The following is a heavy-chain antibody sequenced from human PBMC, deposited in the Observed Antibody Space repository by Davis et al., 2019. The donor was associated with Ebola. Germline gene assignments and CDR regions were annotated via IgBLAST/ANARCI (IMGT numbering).Heavy chain of an antibody. V-gene: IGHV1-18*01. CDR2: ISAYNGNT. CDR1: GYTFTSYG. Sequence: AASVTVSCKASGYTFTSYGISWVRQAPGQGLEWMGWISAYNGNTNYAQKFQGRVTITADKSTSTAYMELSSLRSEDTAVYYCARVGDGYNSGYWGQGTLVTVSS. D-gene: IGHD5-24*01. CDR3: ARVGDGYNSGY. J-gene: IGHJ4*02.